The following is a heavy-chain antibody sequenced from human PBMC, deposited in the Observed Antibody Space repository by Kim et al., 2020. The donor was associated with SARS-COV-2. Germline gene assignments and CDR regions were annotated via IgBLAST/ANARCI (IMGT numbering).Heavy chain of an antibody. CDR1: GGSISSYY. V-gene: IGHV4-59*13. Sequence: SETLSLTCTVSGGSISSYYWSWIRQPPGKGLEWIGYIYYSGSTNYNPSLKSRVTISVDTSKNQFSLKLSSVTAADTAVYYCARDRSLRYNWNYESYYYGMDVWGQGTTVTVSS. CDR3: ARDRSLRYNWNYESYYYGMDV. J-gene: IGHJ6*02. D-gene: IGHD1-7*01. CDR2: IYYSGST.